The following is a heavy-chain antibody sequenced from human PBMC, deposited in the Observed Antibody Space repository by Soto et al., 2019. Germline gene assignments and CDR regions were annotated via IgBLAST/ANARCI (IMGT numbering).Heavy chain of an antibody. CDR1: GFPFDNYA. Sequence: GGSLRLSCEASGFPFDNYAMSWVRQAPGKGLEWVSAISGGSPKEFYAESVKGRFTISRDNSKNTLFLQLNNVRGDDTAVYFCAKGPLDDCLGGSCHFDHWGQGVLVTVSS. CDR3: AKGPLDDCLGGSCHFDH. D-gene: IGHD2-15*01. J-gene: IGHJ4*02. CDR2: ISGGSPKE. V-gene: IGHV3-23*01.